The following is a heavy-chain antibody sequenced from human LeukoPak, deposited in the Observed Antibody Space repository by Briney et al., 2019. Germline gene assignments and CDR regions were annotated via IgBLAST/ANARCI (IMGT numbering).Heavy chain of an antibody. CDR3: ARHHYYYYMDV. CDR2: IYTSGRT. J-gene: IGHJ6*03. Sequence: SETLSLPCTVSGDSLSSGSYYGRWIRQPAGKGLEWIERIYTSGRTNYPPSLKSRVTMSVDTSKNQFSLKLSSVTAADTAVYYCARHHYYYYMDVWGKGTTVTISS. CDR1: GDSLSSGSYY. V-gene: IGHV4-61*02.